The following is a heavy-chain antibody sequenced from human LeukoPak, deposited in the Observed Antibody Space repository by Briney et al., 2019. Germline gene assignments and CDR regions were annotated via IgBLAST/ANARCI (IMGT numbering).Heavy chain of an antibody. J-gene: IGHJ4*02. CDR3: AREAAAGTFYFDY. D-gene: IGHD6-13*01. CDR1: GDSISNYY. V-gene: IGHV4-4*07. CDR2: IYTSGST. Sequence: SETLSLTCIVSGDSISNYYWSWIRQPAGKGLEWIGRIYTSGSTNYNPSLKSRVTMPVDTSKNQFSLKLSSVTAADTAVYYCAREAAAGTFYFDYWGQGTLVTVSS.